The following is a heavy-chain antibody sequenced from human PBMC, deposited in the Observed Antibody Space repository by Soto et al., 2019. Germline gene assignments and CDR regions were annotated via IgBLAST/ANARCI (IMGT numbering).Heavy chain of an antibody. CDR1: GFTFSSYA. CDR3: AKDRGRITIFGVVIPGMAFDI. D-gene: IGHD3-3*01. CDR2: ISGSGGST. Sequence: GGSLRLSCAASGFTFSSYAMSWVRQAPGKGLEWVSAISGSGGSTYYADSVKGRFTISRDNSKNTLYLQMNSLRAEDTAVYYCAKDRGRITIFGVVIPGMAFDIWGQGTMVTVS. J-gene: IGHJ3*02. V-gene: IGHV3-23*01.